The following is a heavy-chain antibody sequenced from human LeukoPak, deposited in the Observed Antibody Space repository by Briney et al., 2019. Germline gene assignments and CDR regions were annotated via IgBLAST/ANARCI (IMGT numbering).Heavy chain of an antibody. Sequence: GGSLRLSCAASGFSVSKNYMSWVRQAPGKGLEWVSVIYGAGKTHYADSVKGRFNISRDNSKNTLYLQMNSLRAEDTAVYYCARDTYYGSWSYYRYTFDSWGQGTMVTVSS. CDR1: GFSVSKNY. D-gene: IGHD3-10*01. CDR2: IYGAGKT. J-gene: IGHJ4*02. CDR3: ARDTYYGSWSYYRYTFDS. V-gene: IGHV3-53*01.